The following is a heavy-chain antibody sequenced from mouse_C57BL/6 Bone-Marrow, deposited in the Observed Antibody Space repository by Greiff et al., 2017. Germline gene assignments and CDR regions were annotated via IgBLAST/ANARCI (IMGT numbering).Heavy chain of an antibody. J-gene: IGHJ4*01. CDR3: ARGRLRRRRYAMDY. D-gene: IGHD2-4*01. CDR2: LDPSDSYT. Sequence: VQLQQPGAELVMPGASVKLSCKASGYTFPSYWMHWVKQRPGQGLEWIGELDPSDSYTNYNQKFKGKSTLTVDKSSSTAYMQLSSLTSEDSAVYYCARGRLRRRRYAMDYWGQGTSVTVSS. CDR1: GYTFPSYW. V-gene: IGHV1-69*01.